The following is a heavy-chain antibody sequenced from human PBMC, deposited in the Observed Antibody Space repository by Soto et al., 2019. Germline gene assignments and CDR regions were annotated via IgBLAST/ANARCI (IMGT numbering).Heavy chain of an antibody. CDR2: IYYSGST. CDR3: ARHLELFDY. J-gene: IGHJ4*02. D-gene: IGHD1-26*01. Sequence: SETLSLTCTVSGGSISSSSYYWGWIRQPPGKGLEWIGSIYYSGSTYYNPSLKSRVTISVDTSKNQFSLKLSSVTAADTAVYYCARHLELFDYWGQGTLVTVSS. V-gene: IGHV4-39*01. CDR1: GGSISSSSYY.